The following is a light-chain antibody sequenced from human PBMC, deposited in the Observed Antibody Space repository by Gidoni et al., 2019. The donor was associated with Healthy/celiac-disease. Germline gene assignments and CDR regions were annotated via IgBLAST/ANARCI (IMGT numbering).Light chain of an antibody. CDR3: CSYAGSYAVV. Sequence: QSAPTQPRSVSGSPGQSVTISCTGTSSDVGCYNYVSWYQQHPGKAPKLMIYDVSKRPARLPDRFSGSKSSTTASLTISGLQAEDEADYYCCSYAGSYAVVFGGGTKLTVL. V-gene: IGLV2-11*01. J-gene: IGLJ2*01. CDR2: DVS. CDR1: SSDVGCYNY.